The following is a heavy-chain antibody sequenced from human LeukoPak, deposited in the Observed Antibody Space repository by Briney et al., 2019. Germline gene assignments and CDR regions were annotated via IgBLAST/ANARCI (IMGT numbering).Heavy chain of an antibody. Sequence: PGGSLRLSCAASGFTVIGNYMSWVRQAPGKGLEWVSVIYSGGTTYYADSVKGRFTISRDNSKNTVYLQMNSLRAEDTAVYYCARALRYYDSTGYGQYYYDYWGQGTLVTVSS. V-gene: IGHV3-66*01. D-gene: IGHD3-22*01. J-gene: IGHJ4*02. CDR3: ARALRYYDSTGYGQYYYDY. CDR2: IYSGGTT. CDR1: GFTVIGNY.